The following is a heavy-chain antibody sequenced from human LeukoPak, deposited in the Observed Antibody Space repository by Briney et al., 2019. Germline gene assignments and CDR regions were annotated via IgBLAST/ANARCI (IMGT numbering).Heavy chain of an antibody. CDR2: IKQDGSEK. J-gene: IGHJ6*02. V-gene: IGHV3-7*01. CDR1: GFTFSSYW. Sequence: GGSLRLSCAASGFTFSSYWMSWVRQAPGKGLEWVANIKQDGSEKYYVDSVKGRFTISRDNAKNSLYLQMNSLRAEDTAVYYCARVQGAYGDYVFYYYYYGMDVWGQGTTVTVSS. D-gene: IGHD4-17*01. CDR3: ARVQGAYGDYVFYYYYYGMDV.